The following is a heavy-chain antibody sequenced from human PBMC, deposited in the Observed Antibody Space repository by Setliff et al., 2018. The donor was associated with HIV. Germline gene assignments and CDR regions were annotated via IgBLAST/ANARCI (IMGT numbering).Heavy chain of an antibody. D-gene: IGHD3-3*02. CDR1: GFSFSDYW. V-gene: IGHV3-7*03. CDR3: VRGAFWSTYFYYYLGV. CDR2: IKQDGSET. Sequence: PGGSLRLSCEGNGFSFSDYWMTWVRQAPGKGLQWVANIKQDGSETSYAESVQGRFTISRGTAPNSVYLQMNDLRVDDTAVYYCVRGAFWSTYFYYYLGVWGEGSTVTVS. J-gene: IGHJ6*03.